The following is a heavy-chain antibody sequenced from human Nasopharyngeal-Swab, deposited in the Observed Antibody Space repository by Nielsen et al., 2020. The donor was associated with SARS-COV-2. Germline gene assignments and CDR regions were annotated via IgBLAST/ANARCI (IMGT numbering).Heavy chain of an antibody. CDR2: ISGSGGST. V-gene: IGHV3-23*01. J-gene: IGHJ4*02. D-gene: IGHD6-6*01. Sequence: GGSLRLSCAASGFTFSSYAMSWVRQAPGKGLEWVSAISGSGGSTYYADSVKGRFTISRDNAKNSLYLQMNSLRVEDTAVYYCARGGSSFFDYWGQGTLVTVSS. CDR1: GFTFSSYA. CDR3: ARGGSSFFDY.